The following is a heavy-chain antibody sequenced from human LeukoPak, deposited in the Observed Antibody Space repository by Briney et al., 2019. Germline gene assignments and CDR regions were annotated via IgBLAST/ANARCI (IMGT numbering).Heavy chain of an antibody. CDR1: GFTFGDYA. CDR2: IRSKAYGGTT. J-gene: IGHJ4*02. D-gene: IGHD2-2*01. V-gene: IGHV3-49*03. CDR3: TSPRTIVVVPAASDY. Sequence: GGSLRLSCTASGFTFGDYAMSWFRQAPGKGLEWVGFIRSKAYGGTTEYAASVKGRFTISRDDSKSIAYLQMNSLKTEDTAVYYCTSPRTIVVVPAASDYWGQGTLVTVPS.